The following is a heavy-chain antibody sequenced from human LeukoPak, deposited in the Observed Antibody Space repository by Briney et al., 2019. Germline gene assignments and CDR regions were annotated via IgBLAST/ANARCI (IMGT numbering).Heavy chain of an antibody. V-gene: IGHV3-23*01. J-gene: IGHJ4*02. D-gene: IGHD1-26*01. CDR3: AKPTSRVGASHFDY. CDR2: ISGSGGST. Sequence: AISGSGGSTYYADSVKGRFTISRDNSKNTLYLQMNSLRAEDTAVYYCAKPTSRVGASHFDYWGQGTLVTVSS.